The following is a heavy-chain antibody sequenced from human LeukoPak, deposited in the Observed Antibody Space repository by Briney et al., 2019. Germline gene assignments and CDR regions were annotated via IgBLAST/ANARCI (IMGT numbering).Heavy chain of an antibody. CDR2: INPSGGI. D-gene: IGHD6-6*01. V-gene: IGHV1-46*01. CDR1: GYTFTGYY. J-gene: IGHJ4*02. Sequence: ASVKVSCKASGYTFTGYYMHWVRQAPGQGLEWMGMINPSGGISYEQKFQGRVTMTRDMSTNTVYMELSSLRSEDTAVYYCARVDSRSPHELDYWGQGTLVTVSS. CDR3: ARVDSRSPHELDY.